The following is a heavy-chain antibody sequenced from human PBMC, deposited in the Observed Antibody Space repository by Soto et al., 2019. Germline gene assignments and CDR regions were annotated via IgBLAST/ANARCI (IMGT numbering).Heavy chain of an antibody. D-gene: IGHD4-4*01. CDR3: ARDSPLDYSNYYYYGMDV. V-gene: IGHV3-30*04. J-gene: IGHJ6*02. CDR1: GFTFSSYA. Sequence: GGSLRLSCAASGFTFSSYAMHWVRQAPGKGLEWVAVISYDGSNKYYADSVKGRFTISRDNSKNTLYLQMNSLRAEDTAVYYCARDSPLDYSNYYYYGMDVWGQGTTVTVS. CDR2: ISYDGSNK.